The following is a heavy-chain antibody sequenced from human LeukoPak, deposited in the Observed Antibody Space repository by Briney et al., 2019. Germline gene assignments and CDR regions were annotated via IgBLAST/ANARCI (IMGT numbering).Heavy chain of an antibody. CDR2: INHSGRT. Sequence: PSETLSLTCAVYGGSFRGYYWSWIRQPPGKGLEWIGEINHSGRTNYNPSLKSRVTISVDTSKNQFSLKLSSVTAADTAVYYCARESFAPKVVVPSSPMDVWGKGTTVTVSS. CDR1: GGSFRGYY. D-gene: IGHD2-2*01. CDR3: ARESFAPKVVVPSSPMDV. V-gene: IGHV4-34*01. J-gene: IGHJ6*04.